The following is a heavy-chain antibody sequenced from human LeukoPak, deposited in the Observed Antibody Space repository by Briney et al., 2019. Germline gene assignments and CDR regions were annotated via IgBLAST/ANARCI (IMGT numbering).Heavy chain of an antibody. D-gene: IGHD6-19*01. V-gene: IGHV3-64*04. CDR2: ISSNGGST. CDR1: GFTFSSCA. J-gene: IGHJ4*02. CDR3: SKDHGFYSSGWNPLFDY. Sequence: GGSLRLSCSASGFTFSSCAMHWVRHAPGKGLEYVSVISSNGGSTYYADSVKGRFTISRDISKNTLYLQMNSLRAEDTAAYYCSKDHGFYSSGWNPLFDYWGRGTLVTVSS.